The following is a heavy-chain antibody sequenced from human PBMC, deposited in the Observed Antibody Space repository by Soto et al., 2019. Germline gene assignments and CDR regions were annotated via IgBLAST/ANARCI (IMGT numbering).Heavy chain of an antibody. D-gene: IGHD6-13*01. Sequence: HPGGSLRLSCAASGFTFSSYGMHWVRQAPGKGLEWVAVIWYDGSNKYYADSVKGRFTISRDNSKNTLYLQMNSLRAEDTAVYYCARDLFARPRSIAAAGFSSDYWGQGTLVTVSS. CDR3: ARDLFARPRSIAAAGFSSDY. CDR1: GFTFSSYG. CDR2: IWYDGSNK. J-gene: IGHJ4*02. V-gene: IGHV3-33*01.